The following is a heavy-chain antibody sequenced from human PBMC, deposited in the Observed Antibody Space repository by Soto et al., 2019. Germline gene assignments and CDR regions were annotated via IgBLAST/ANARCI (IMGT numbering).Heavy chain of an antibody. Sequence: HPVGSLRLSCAASGFTFSSYAMSWVRQAPGKGLEWVSAISGSGGSTYYADSVKGRFTISRDNSKNTLYLQMNSLRAEDTAVYYCAKDDLGRWLPRDYFDYWGQGTLVTVSS. CDR3: AKDDLGRWLPRDYFDY. J-gene: IGHJ4*02. CDR1: GFTFSSYA. CDR2: ISGSGGST. D-gene: IGHD5-12*01. V-gene: IGHV3-23*01.